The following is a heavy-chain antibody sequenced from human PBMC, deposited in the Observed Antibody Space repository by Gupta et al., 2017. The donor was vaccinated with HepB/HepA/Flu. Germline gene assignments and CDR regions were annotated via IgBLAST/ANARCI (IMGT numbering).Heavy chain of an antibody. CDR1: GFTFSSYG. Sequence: QVQLVESGGGVVQPGRSLRLSCAASGFTFSSYGMHWVRQAPGKGLEWVAVISYDGSNKYYADSVKGRFTISRDNSKNTLYLQMNSLRAEDTAVYYCAKARRHSSSWYRWFDPWGQGTLVTVSS. V-gene: IGHV3-30*18. D-gene: IGHD6-13*01. CDR3: AKARRHSSSWYRWFDP. J-gene: IGHJ5*02. CDR2: ISYDGSNK.